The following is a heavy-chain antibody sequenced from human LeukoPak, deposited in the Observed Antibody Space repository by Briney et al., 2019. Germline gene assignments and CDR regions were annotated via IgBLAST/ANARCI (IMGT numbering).Heavy chain of an antibody. CDR3: GRDALVGYFSYYYMDV. V-gene: IGHV4-59*02. D-gene: IGHD2-15*01. CDR2: ISNSGST. J-gene: IGHJ6*03. Sequence: SETLSLTCTVSGASVSSHYWSLIRQSPVKGLEWIGDISNSGSTSYNPSLKSRVTISIDTSKNQFSLRLSSVTAADTAVYYCGRDALVGYFSYYYMDVWGKGTTVTVSS. CDR1: GASVSSHY.